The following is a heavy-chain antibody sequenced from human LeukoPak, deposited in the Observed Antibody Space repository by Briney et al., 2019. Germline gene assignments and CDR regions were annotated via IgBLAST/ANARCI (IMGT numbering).Heavy chain of an antibody. V-gene: IGHV3-23*01. CDR1: GFTFGNYA. D-gene: IGHD2-2*01. CDR2: ISGSGGSP. J-gene: IGHJ4*02. Sequence: PGGSLRLSCAASGFTFGNYAMTWVRQAPGEGLEWVSSISGSGGSPIYADSVKGRFTISSDNSKNTLYLQMNSLRAEDTAIYYCARYCTSTSCAFEYWGQGTLVTVSS. CDR3: ARYCTSTSCAFEY.